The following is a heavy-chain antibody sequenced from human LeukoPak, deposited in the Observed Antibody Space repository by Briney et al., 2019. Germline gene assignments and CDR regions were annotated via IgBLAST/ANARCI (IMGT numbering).Heavy chain of an antibody. CDR2: IYYSGST. V-gene: IGHV4-59*08. D-gene: IGHD3-3*01. Sequence: SETLSLTCTVSGGSISSYCWSWIRQPPGKGLEWIGYIYYSGSTNYNPSLKSRVTISVDTSKNQFSLKLSSVTAADTAVYYCARHVMEYYFDYWGQGTLVTVSS. CDR1: GGSISSYC. J-gene: IGHJ4*02. CDR3: ARHVMEYYFDY.